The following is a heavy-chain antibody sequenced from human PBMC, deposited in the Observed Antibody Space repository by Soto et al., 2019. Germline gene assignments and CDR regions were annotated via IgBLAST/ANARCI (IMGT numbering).Heavy chain of an antibody. Sequence: QITLKESGPTRVRPTQTLALTCTFSGFSLTTSGVGVGWIRKTPGKALEWLAVIYWDDDKRYSPSLKSRLTITKDPSKNQVDLTMADMDPVDTATYFCAHRGYMYGNWDHGYFDYWGQGTLVTVSS. CDR1: GFSLTTSGVG. J-gene: IGHJ4*02. CDR3: AHRGYMYGNWDHGYFDY. D-gene: IGHD5-18*01. V-gene: IGHV2-5*02. CDR2: IYWDDDK.